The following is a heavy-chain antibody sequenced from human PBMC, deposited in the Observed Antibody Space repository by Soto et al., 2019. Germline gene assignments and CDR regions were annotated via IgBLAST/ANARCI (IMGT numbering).Heavy chain of an antibody. D-gene: IGHD6-13*01. CDR2: INAGNGNT. V-gene: IGHV1-3*01. CDR3: ARDGSSSWYNWFDP. CDR1: GYTFTSYA. Sequence: QVQLVQSGAEVKKPGASVKVSCKASGYTFTSYAMHWVRQAPGQRLEWMGWINAGNGNTKYSQKFQGRVTITRDTSASTAYMELSSLRSEDTAVYYCARDGSSSWYNWFDPWGQGTLLTVSS. J-gene: IGHJ5*02.